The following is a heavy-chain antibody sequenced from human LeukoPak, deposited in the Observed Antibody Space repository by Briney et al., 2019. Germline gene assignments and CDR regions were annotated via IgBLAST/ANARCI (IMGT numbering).Heavy chain of an antibody. CDR2: VYYSGST. V-gene: IGHV4-59*12. J-gene: IGHJ4*02. Sequence: SETLSLTCTVSGGSISSYYWSWIRQPPGKGLEWIGYVYYSGSTNYNPSLKSRVTISVDTSKNQFSLKLSSVTAADTAVYYCARDSFFDYWGQGTLVTVSS. CDR1: GGSISSYY. CDR3: ARDSFFDY.